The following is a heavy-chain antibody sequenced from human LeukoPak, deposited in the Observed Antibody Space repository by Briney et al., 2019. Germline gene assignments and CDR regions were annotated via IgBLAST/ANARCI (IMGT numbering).Heavy chain of an antibody. V-gene: IGHV4-4*07. D-gene: IGHD2-15*01. CDR2: IYTRGST. J-gene: IGHJ3*02. Sequence: SETLSLTCTVSGGSINNYYWSWIRQPAGKGLEWIGRIYTRGSTNYNPSLKSRVTMSVDTSKNQFSPKLSSVTAADTAVYYCARGRYCSADICSGGDAFDIWAKGQWSPSLQ. CDR3: ARGRYCSADICSGGDAFDI. CDR1: GGSINNYY.